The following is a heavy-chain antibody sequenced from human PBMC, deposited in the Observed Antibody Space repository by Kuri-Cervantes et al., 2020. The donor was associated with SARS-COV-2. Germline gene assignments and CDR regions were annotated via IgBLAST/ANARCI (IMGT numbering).Heavy chain of an antibody. CDR1: GFTFSSYW. CDR2: IKQDGSEK. Sequence: GESLKISCAASGFTFSSYWMSWVRQAPGKGLEWVANIKQDGSEKYYVDSVKGRFTISRDNAKNSLYLQMNSLRAEDTAVYYCARGPSQFNYYYYYGMDVWGQGTTVTVSS. D-gene: IGHD6-19*01. CDR3: ARGPSQFNYYYYYGMDV. J-gene: IGHJ6*02. V-gene: IGHV3-7*01.